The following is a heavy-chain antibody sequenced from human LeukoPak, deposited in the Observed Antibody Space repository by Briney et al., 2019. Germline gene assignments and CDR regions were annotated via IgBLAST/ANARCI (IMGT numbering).Heavy chain of an antibody. CDR3: VRAGDYDPCED. Sequence: GGSLRLSCAASPLAFSAYLMHWVRQAPGKGLVWVSRIDNDGSSATYADSVKGRFTISRDNAKNTVYLQMNSLRAEETAVYYCVRAGDYDPCEDWGQGTLVTVSS. J-gene: IGHJ4*02. D-gene: IGHD4-17*01. V-gene: IGHV3-74*01. CDR1: PLAFSAYL. CDR2: IDNDGSSA.